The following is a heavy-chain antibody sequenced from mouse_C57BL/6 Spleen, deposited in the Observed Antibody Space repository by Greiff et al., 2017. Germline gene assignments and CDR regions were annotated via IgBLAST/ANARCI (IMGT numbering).Heavy chain of an antibody. J-gene: IGHJ4*01. D-gene: IGHD1-1*02. CDR3: ARSGSMVRSMDY. V-gene: IGHV1-82*01. CDR2: IYPGDGDT. CDR1: GYAFSSSW. Sequence: VKLMESGPELVKPGASVKISCKASGYAFSSSWMNWVKQRPGTGLEWIGRIYPGDGDTNYNGKFKGKATLTADKSSSTAYMQLSSLTSEDSAVYFCARSGSMVRSMDYWGQGTSVTVSS.